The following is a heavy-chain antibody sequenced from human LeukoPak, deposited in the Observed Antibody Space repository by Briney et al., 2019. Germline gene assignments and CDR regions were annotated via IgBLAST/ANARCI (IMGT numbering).Heavy chain of an antibody. CDR2: IHHSGNT. J-gene: IGHJ4*02. CDR1: GGSIITTNW. Sequence: SETLSLTCVVSGGSIITTNWWSWVRQPPGKGLEWIGEIHHSGNTNYSPSLKSRVTISVDTSKNQFSLKLSSVTAADTAVYYCARATDSSVSDYYFDYWGQGTLVTVSS. D-gene: IGHD3-22*01. CDR3: ARATDSSVSDYYFDY. V-gene: IGHV4-4*02.